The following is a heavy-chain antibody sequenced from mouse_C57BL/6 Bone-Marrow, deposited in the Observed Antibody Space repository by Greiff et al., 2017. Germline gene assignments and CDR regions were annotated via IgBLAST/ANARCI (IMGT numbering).Heavy chain of an antibody. V-gene: IGHV1-20*01. CDR2: INPYNGDT. CDR3: ARGGLPVFYYFDD. D-gene: IGHD2-4*01. J-gene: IGHJ2*01. CDR1: GYSFTGYF. Sequence: VQLQQSGPELVKPGDSVKISCKASGYSFTGYFLNWVMQSHGKSLEWIGRINPYNGDTFYNQKFKGKATLTVDKSSSTAHMGLRSLTSEDSAVYYCARGGLPVFYYFDDWGQGTTLTVSS.